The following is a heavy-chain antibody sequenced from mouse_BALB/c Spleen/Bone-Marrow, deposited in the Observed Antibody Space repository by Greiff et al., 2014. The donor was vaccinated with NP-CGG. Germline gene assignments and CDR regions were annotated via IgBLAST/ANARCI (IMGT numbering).Heavy chain of an antibody. J-gene: IGHJ3*01. Sequence: VHVKQSGAELVKPGASVKLSCTASGFNIKDTYMHWVKQRPERGLEWIGRIDPANGNTKYDPKFQGKATITADTSSNTAYLQLSSLTSEDTAVYYCAPYYYGSSQFAYWGQGTLVTVSA. CDR2: IDPANGNT. CDR1: GFNIKDTY. D-gene: IGHD1-1*01. CDR3: APYYYGSSQFAY. V-gene: IGHV14-3*02.